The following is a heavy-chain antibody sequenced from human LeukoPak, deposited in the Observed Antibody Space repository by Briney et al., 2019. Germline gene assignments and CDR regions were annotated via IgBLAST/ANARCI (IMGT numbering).Heavy chain of an antibody. V-gene: IGHV3-48*01. J-gene: IGHJ4*02. CDR1: GFTFSSYS. D-gene: IGHD6-19*01. CDR2: INSGSSTI. CDR3: VRIMYGSGWTLADY. Sequence: GGSLRLSCAASGFTFSSYSMNGVRQAPGEGLERVSYINSGSSTISYADSVKGRFTISRDNANNSLYLQINSLRAEDTAVYYCVRIMYGSGWTLADYWGQGTLGTVSS.